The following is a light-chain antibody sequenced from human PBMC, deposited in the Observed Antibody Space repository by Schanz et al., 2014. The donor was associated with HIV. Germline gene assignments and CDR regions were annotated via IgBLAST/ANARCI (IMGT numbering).Light chain of an antibody. CDR2: AAT. CDR1: QGINNY. Sequence: DIQMTQSPSSLSASVGDRVTITCRASQGINNYLAWFQQKPGKASKSLIYAATSLQSGVPSKFSGSGSGTDFTLIITSLQPEDFATYYCLQQNTYPLTFGQGTRLEVK. J-gene: IGKJ5*01. V-gene: IGKV1-16*02. CDR3: LQQNTYPLT.